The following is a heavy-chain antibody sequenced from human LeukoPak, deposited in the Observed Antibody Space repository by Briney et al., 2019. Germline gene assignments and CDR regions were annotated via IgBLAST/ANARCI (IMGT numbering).Heavy chain of an antibody. J-gene: IGHJ4*02. V-gene: IGHV3-23*01. CDR3: ARDMPLIAVAGAFDY. CDR1: GFTFSSYA. Sequence: GGSLRLSCAASGFTFSSYAMSWVRQAPGKGLEWVSGISGSGGTTYYADSVKGRFTISRDNSKSTLYLQMNNLRAEDTALYYCARDMPLIAVAGAFDYWGQGTLVTVSS. CDR2: ISGSGGTT. D-gene: IGHD6-19*01.